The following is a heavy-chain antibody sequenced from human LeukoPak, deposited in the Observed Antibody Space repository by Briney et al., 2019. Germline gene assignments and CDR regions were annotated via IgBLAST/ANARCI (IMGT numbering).Heavy chain of an antibody. Sequence: SVRVSCKASGFTFTSSAVQWVRQARGQRLEWIGWIVVGSGNTNYAQKFQERVTITRDMSTSTAHMELSSLRSEDTAVYYCAAGRYSSSWYRRINWFDPWGQGTLVTVSS. V-gene: IGHV1-58*01. J-gene: IGHJ5*02. D-gene: IGHD6-13*01. CDR3: AAGRYSSSWYRRINWFDP. CDR1: GFTFTSSA. CDR2: IVVGSGNT.